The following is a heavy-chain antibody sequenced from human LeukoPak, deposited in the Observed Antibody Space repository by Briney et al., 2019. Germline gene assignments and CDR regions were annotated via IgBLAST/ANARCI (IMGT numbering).Heavy chain of an antibody. CDR2: INPNSGGT. Sequence: GASVKVSCKASGYTFTGYYMHWVRQAPGQGLEWMGWINPNSGGTNYAQKFQGRVTMTRDTSISTAYMELSRLRSDDTAVYYCARGLPDPTRYRYSGSYYEKTPHYYYYYGMDVWGQGTTVTVSS. CDR3: ARGLPDPTRYRYSGSYYEKTPHYYYYYGMDV. J-gene: IGHJ6*02. V-gene: IGHV1-2*02. D-gene: IGHD1-26*01. CDR1: GYTFTGYY.